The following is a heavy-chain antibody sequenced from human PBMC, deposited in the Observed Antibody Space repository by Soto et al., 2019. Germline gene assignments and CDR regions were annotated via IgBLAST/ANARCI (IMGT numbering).Heavy chain of an antibody. CDR3: VRAQHPGDAFDI. CDR2: MNPNSGNT. D-gene: IGHD6-13*01. J-gene: IGHJ3*02. Sequence: QVQLVQSGAEVKKPGASVKVSCKASGYTFTSYDINWVRQATGQGLEWMGWMNPNSGNTGYAQKCQGRVTMDRNTSISTAYMELSSLRSEDTAVYYCVRAQHPGDAFDIGGQGTMVTVSS. V-gene: IGHV1-8*01. CDR1: GYTFTSYD.